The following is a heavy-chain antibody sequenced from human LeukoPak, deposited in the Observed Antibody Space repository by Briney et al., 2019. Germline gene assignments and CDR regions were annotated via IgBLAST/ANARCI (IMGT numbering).Heavy chain of an antibody. CDR3: ARDATAQKNSGSYWGGAFDI. CDR1: GFTFSSYS. CDR2: ISSSSSSYI. J-gene: IGHJ3*02. Sequence: PGGSLRLSCAASGFTFSSYSMNWVRQAPGEGLEWVSSISSSSSSYIYYADSVKGRFTISRDNAKNSLYLQMNSLRAEDTAVYYCARDATAQKNSGSYWGGAFDIWGQGTMVTVSS. V-gene: IGHV3-21*01. D-gene: IGHD1-26*01.